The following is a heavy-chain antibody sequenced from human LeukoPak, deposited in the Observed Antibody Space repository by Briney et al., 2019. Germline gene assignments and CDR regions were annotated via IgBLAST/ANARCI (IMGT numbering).Heavy chain of an antibody. CDR1: GFIVSQNY. Sequence: GGSLRLSCAASGFIVSQNYMSWVRQAPGKGLECVSYISSSGNTTYHADSVKGRFTISRDNAKNSLYLQMSSLRAEDTALYYCAKGLERESRLDSWGQGTLVTVSS. J-gene: IGHJ4*02. CDR2: ISSSGNTT. V-gene: IGHV3-11*01. CDR3: AKGLERESRLDS. D-gene: IGHD1-1*01.